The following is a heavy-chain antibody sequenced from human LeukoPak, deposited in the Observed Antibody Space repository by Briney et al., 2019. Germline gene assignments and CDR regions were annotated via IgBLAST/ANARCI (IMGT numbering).Heavy chain of an antibody. CDR1: GGTFSSYA. CDR3: ARGVLRFLEWSSPSRTSWFDP. D-gene: IGHD3-3*01. CDR2: IIPIFGTA. J-gene: IGHJ5*02. Sequence: SVKVSCKASGGTFSSYAISWVRQAPGQGLEWMGGIIPIFGTANYAQKFQGRVTITTDESTSTAYMELSSLRSEDTDVYYCARGVLRFLEWSSPSRTSWFDPWGQGTLVTVSS. V-gene: IGHV1-69*05.